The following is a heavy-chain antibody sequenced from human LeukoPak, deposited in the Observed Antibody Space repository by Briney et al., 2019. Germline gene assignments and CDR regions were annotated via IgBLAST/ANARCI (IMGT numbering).Heavy chain of an antibody. J-gene: IGHJ4*02. D-gene: IGHD5-18*01. CDR2: INASGST. Sequence: PSDTLSLTCAVSGGLISNYYWRWIRQPAGKGLEWIGRINASGSTDYNPTMKSRVTMSVDTSRTQFSLKLSSLTAADTAVYYCARSRGTTLVTRFDYWGQGTLVTVSS. V-gene: IGHV4-4*07. CDR3: ARSRGTTLVTRFDY. CDR1: GGLISNYY.